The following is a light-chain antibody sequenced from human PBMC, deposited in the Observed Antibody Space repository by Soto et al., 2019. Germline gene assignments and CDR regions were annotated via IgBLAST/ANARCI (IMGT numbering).Light chain of an antibody. CDR2: DVS. CDR3: ISYTTSSTHVV. V-gene: IGLV2-14*01. CDR1: SSDVGSYNY. J-gene: IGLJ2*01. Sequence: QSVLTQPASVSGSPGQSITISGTGTSSDVGSYNYVSWYQQYPGKAPILMIYDVSNRRSGVSYRVSGSKSGNTASLTSSGLQAEDEADYYCISYTTSSTHVVFGGGTKLTVL.